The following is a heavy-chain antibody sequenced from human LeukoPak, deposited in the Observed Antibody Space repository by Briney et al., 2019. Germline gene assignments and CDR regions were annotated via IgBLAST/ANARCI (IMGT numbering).Heavy chain of an antibody. CDR2: IWFDGSNT. D-gene: IGHD4-17*01. CDR3: ARALIDYDYGDYEGENAFDR. CDR1: RFTFRNHY. J-gene: IGHJ3*01. V-gene: IGHV3-33*01. Sequence: GGSLRLSCAASRFTFRNHYMHWVRQAPGKGLEWVALIWFDGSNTDYADSLKGRFTISRDNANKTLYLKMNSLRVEDTAVYYCARALIDYDYGDYEGENAFDRWGQGTMVVVSS.